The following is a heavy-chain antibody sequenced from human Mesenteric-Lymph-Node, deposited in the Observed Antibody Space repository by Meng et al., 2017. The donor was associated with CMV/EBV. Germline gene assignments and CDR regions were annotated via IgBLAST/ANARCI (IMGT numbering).Heavy chain of an antibody. CDR3: ARERTGEFRYFDY. J-gene: IGHJ4*02. D-gene: IGHD7-27*01. Sequence: SVKVSCKASGGTFSSYTISWVRQAPGQGLEWMGRIIPILGIANYAQKFQGRVTITADKSTSTAYMELSSLRSEDTVVYYCARERTGEFRYFDYWGQGTLVTVSS. V-gene: IGHV1-69*04. CDR1: GGTFSSYT. CDR2: IIPILGIA.